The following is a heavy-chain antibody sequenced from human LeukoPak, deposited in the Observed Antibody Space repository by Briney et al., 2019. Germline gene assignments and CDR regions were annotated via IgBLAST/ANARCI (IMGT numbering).Heavy chain of an antibody. CDR1: GGSISSYY. D-gene: IGHD3-10*01. Sequence: SGTLSLTCTVSGGSISSYYWTWIRQPPGKGLEWIGEIHYSGSATYNPSLKSRVTISVDTSKNQFSLKMNSVTAADTAVYYCARGQWFRAFWSRGTPVTVSS. CDR2: IHYSGSA. CDR3: ARGQWFRAF. V-gene: IGHV4-59*12. J-gene: IGHJ4*02.